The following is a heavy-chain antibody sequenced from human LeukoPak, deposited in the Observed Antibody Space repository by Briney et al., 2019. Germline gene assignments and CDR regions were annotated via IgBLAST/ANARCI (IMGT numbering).Heavy chain of an antibody. D-gene: IGHD5-24*01. J-gene: IGHJ4*02. CDR1: GGSISSSSYY. CDR2: IYYSGST. V-gene: IGHV4-39*07. CDR3: ARDRGDGYKINDY. Sequence: SETLSLTCTVSGGSISSSSYYWGWIRQPPGKGLEWIGSIYYSGSTYYNPSLKSRVTISVDTSKNQFSLKLSSVTAADTAVYYCARDRGDGYKINDYWGQGTLVTVSS.